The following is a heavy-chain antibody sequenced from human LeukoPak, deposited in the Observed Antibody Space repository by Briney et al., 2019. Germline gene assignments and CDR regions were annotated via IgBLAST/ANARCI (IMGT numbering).Heavy chain of an antibody. CDR2: IRSSSSYI. Sequence: GGSLRLSCAASGFTFSSYSMNWVRQAPGKGLEWVSSIRSSSSYIYYADSVKGRFTISRDNAKNSLYLQMNSLRAEDTAVYYCARAYSSGWSDAFDIWGQGTMVTVSS. CDR3: ARAYSSGWSDAFDI. V-gene: IGHV3-21*01. CDR1: GFTFSSYS. D-gene: IGHD6-19*01. J-gene: IGHJ3*02.